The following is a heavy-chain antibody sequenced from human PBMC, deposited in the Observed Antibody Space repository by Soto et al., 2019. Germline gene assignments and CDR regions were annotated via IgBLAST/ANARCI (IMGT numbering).Heavy chain of an antibody. Sequence: GGSLRLPCAASGFAFTSYAMSWARRAPGKGLEGLSAISGNGGSTYYADSVKGRFPISRANSKKTLYVRMDGLRAEGTAVYYFAKDGGSSGWIAGAFDMWGQGTMVTVSS. CDR2: ISGNGGST. V-gene: IGHV3-23*01. J-gene: IGHJ3*02. CDR3: AKDGGSSGWIAGAFDM. D-gene: IGHD6-19*01. CDR1: GFAFTSYA.